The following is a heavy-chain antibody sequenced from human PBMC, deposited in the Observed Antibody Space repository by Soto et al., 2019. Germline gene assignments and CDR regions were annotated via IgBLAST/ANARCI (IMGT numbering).Heavy chain of an antibody. CDR3: MSRVTVSGVVIPY. CDR2: MYYSVST. J-gene: IGHJ4*02. CDR1: GASISNQSYY. V-gene: IGHV4-39*01. Sequence: SETLSLTCAVSGASISNQSYYWGWIRQPPGMGLEWIGSMYYSVSTYYNPSLKSRVTISVDTSKNQFSLKLVSVTAADTAVYSCMSRVTVSGVVIPYWGPGALVTV. D-gene: IGHD3-3*01.